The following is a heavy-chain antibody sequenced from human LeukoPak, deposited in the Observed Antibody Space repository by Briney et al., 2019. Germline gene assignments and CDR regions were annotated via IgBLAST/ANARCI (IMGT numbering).Heavy chain of an antibody. CDR3: ARATITMIVAY. D-gene: IGHD3-22*01. V-gene: IGHV1-8*03. J-gene: IGHJ4*02. Sequence: ASVKVSCKASGYMFTNYDINWVRQATGQGLEWMGWMNPQSGNTGYAQKFRGRVTITRDTSITTAYMELSSLRSEDTAVYYCARATITMIVAYWGQGTLVTVSS. CDR1: GYMFTNYD. CDR2: MNPQSGNT.